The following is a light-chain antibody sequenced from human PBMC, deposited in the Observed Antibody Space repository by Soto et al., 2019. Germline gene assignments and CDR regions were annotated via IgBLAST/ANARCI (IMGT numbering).Light chain of an antibody. Sequence: EMVMTQSPAILSVSPGESDTLSSTASQSVNSNYLAWYQQHPGQPPRLIIYGISTRATGIPARFSGSGSGREFSLTSSSLQSEDVAVYYCQQYSKWPITFGQGTRLEIK. CDR2: GIS. CDR3: QQYSKWPIT. CDR1: QSVNSN. J-gene: IGKJ5*01. V-gene: IGKV3-15*01.